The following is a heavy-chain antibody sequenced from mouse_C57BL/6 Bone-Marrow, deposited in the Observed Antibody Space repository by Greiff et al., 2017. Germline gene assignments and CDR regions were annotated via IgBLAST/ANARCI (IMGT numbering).Heavy chain of an antibody. CDR2: IDPSDSYT. V-gene: IGHV1-69*01. J-gene: IGHJ3*01. CDR1: GYTFTSYW. CDR3: ARDTTVVAPAWCAY. Sequence: QVHVKQPGAELVMPGASVKLSCKASGYTFTSYWMHWVKQRPGQGLEWIGEIDPSDSYTNYNQKFKGKSTLTVDKSSSTAYMQLSSLTSEDSAVYYCARDTTVVAPAWCAYWGQGTLVTVSA. D-gene: IGHD1-1*01.